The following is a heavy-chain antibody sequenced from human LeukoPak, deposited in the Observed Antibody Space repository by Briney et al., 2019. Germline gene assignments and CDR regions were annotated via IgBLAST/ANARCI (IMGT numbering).Heavy chain of an antibody. D-gene: IGHD3-9*01. J-gene: IGHJ1*01. Sequence: ASVKVSCEASVYTFTGYYMHCVRQAPGQGLEWMGWINPNSGGTNYAQKFQGRVTMTRDTSISTAYMELSRLRSDDTGVYYCARAAGYYDIWTGYYLVAEYFQHWGQGTLVTVSS. CDR2: INPNSGGT. CDR1: VYTFTGYY. V-gene: IGHV1-2*02. CDR3: ARAAGYYDIWTGYYLVAEYFQH.